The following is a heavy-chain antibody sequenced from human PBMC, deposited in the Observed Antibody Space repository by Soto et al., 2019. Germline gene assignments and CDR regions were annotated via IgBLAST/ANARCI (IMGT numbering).Heavy chain of an antibody. V-gene: IGHV1-2*04. Sequence: QVQLVQSGAEVKKPGASVKVSCKASGYTFTGYYMHWVRQAPGQGLEWMGWINPNSGGTNYAQKFQGWITMTRDTTISTAYMELSRLRSDDTAVYYCAREELIHSYYYYGMDVWGQGTTVTVSS. CDR3: AREELIHSYYYYGMDV. CDR2: INPNSGGT. D-gene: IGHD2-15*01. J-gene: IGHJ6*02. CDR1: GYTFTGYY.